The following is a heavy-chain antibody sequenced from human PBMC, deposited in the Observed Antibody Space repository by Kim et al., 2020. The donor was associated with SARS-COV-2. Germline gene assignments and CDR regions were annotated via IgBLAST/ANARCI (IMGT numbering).Heavy chain of an antibody. CDR3: AKDTGYSSSWYVNGDGGY. CDR2: ISGSGGST. CDR1: GFTFSSYA. J-gene: IGHJ4*02. V-gene: IGHV3-23*01. D-gene: IGHD6-13*01. Sequence: GGSLRLSCAASGFTFSSYAMSWVRQAPGKGLEWVSAISGSGGSTYYADSVKGRFTISRDNSKNTLYLQMNSLRAEDTAVYYCAKDTGYSSSWYVNGDGGYWGQGTLVTVSS.